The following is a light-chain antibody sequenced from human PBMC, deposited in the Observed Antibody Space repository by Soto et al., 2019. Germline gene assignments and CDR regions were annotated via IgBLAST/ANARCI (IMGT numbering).Light chain of an antibody. CDR1: QSVSSSY. Sequence: IGLTQSPGILSLSPGERATLSCRASQSVSSSYLAWYQQKPGQAPRLLIYGASSRATGIPDRFSGSGSGTDFTLTISRLEPEDFAVYYCQQYGSSITFGQGTRLEIK. V-gene: IGKV3-20*01. CDR3: QQYGSSIT. CDR2: GAS. J-gene: IGKJ5*01.